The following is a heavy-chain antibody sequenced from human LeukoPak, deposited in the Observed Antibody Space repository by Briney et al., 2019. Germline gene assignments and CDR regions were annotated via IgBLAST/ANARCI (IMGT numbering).Heavy chain of an antibody. CDR3: ARDSLSGSYPWFDP. CDR2: IYTSGST. V-gene: IGHV4-4*07. CDR1: GGSISSYY. Sequence: SETLSLTCTVSGGSISSYYWSWIRQPAGKGLEWIGRIYTSGSTNYNPSLKSRVTMSVDTSKNQFSLKLSSVTAADTAVYYCARDSLSGSYPWFDPWGQGTLVTVSS. D-gene: IGHD1-26*01. J-gene: IGHJ5*02.